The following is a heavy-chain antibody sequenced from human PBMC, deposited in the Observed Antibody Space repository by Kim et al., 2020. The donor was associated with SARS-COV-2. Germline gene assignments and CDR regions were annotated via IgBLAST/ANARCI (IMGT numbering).Heavy chain of an antibody. Sequence: RGIEWMRRTNYRSKRYNDYAVSVKRRITINPDTAKNKFYLQLNSVTPEDTAVYYCARDMIEVWLSCDYWGQGTLVTVSS. CDR3: ARDMIEVWLSCDY. V-gene: IGHV6-1*01. CDR2: TNYRSKRYN. D-gene: IGHD3-22*01. J-gene: IGHJ4*02.